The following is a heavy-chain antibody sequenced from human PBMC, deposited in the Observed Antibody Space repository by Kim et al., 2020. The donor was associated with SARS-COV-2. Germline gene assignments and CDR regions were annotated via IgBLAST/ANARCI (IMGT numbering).Heavy chain of an antibody. CDR2: IWYDGSNK. Sequence: GGSLRLSCAASGFTFSSYGMHWVRQAPGKGLEWVAVIWYDGSNKYYADSVKGRFTISRDNSKNTLYLQMNSLRAEDTAVYYCARGDLSSGCDYWGQGTLVTVSS. D-gene: IGHD6-19*01. CDR3: ARGDLSSGCDY. CDR1: GFTFSSYG. V-gene: IGHV3-33*01. J-gene: IGHJ4*02.